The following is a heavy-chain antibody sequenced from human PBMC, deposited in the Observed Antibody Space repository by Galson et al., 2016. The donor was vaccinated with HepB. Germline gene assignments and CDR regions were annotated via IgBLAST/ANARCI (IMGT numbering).Heavy chain of an antibody. V-gene: IGHV4-61*01. CDR3: AKDEGLYNGMDF. CDR1: GGSVSSASHY. Sequence: SETLSLTCTVSGGSVSSASHYWSWVRQPTGKGLEWIGYISDSESTTYNPSLKGRVTISLDRSKNQFPLTLNAVIAADTAVDYCAKDEGLYNGMDFWGQGTTVTVSS. CDR2: ISDSEST. J-gene: IGHJ6*02. D-gene: IGHD3-16*01.